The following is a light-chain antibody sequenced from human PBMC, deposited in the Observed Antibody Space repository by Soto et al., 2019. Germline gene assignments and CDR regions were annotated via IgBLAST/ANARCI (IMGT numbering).Light chain of an antibody. CDR2: GAS. V-gene: IGKV3-15*01. Sequence: IVMTQSPATLSVSAGERATLSCRASQSVSSNLAWYQQKPGQAPRLLIYGASTRATGIPARFSGSGSGTEFTLTISSLQSEEFAVYYCQQYNNWPQTFGQGTKLEIK. CDR3: QQYNNWPQT. J-gene: IGKJ2*01. CDR1: QSVSSN.